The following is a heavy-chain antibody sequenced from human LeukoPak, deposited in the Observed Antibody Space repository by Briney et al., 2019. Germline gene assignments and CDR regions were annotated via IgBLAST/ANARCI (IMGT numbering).Heavy chain of an antibody. Sequence: KTSETLSLTCTVSGGSMSTYYWSWIRQPPGKGLEWIGYIYNSGSTNYNPSLKSRPTISVDTSKNQFSLKVSSVTAADTAVYYCARHEYTSSFWFDPWGQGTLVTVSS. CDR2: IYNSGST. CDR3: ARHEYTSSFWFDP. V-gene: IGHV4-59*08. J-gene: IGHJ5*02. D-gene: IGHD6-6*01. CDR1: GGSMSTYY.